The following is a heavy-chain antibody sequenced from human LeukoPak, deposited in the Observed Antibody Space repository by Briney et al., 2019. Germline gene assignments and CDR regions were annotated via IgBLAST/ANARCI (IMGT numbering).Heavy chain of an antibody. CDR2: IKQDGSEK. Sequence: GGSPRLSCAASGFTFSSYWMSWVRQAPGKGLEWVANIKQDGSEKYYVDSVKGRFTISRDNAKNSLYLQMNSLRAEDTAVYYCARVHRVAYYDFWSGSGAFDIWGQGTMVTVSS. CDR3: ARVHRVAYYDFWSGSGAFDI. CDR1: GFTFSSYW. J-gene: IGHJ3*02. D-gene: IGHD3-3*01. V-gene: IGHV3-7*01.